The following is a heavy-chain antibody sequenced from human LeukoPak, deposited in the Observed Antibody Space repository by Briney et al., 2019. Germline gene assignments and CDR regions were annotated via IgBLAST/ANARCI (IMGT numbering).Heavy chain of an antibody. CDR1: GYTFTSYD. J-gene: IGHJ4*02. Sequence: ASVKVSCKASGYTFTSYDINWVRQATGQGLEWMGWMNPNSGNTGYARKFQGRVTMTRNTSISTAYMALSSLRSADTAVHYCGRAYMGARFIALGYWGQGTLVTVSS. D-gene: IGHD1-26*01. CDR2: MNPNSGNT. V-gene: IGHV1-8*01. CDR3: GRAYMGARFIALGY.